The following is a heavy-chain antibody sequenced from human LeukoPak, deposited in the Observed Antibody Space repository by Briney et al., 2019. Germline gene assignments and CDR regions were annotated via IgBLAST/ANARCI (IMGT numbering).Heavy chain of an antibody. CDR1: RFASCDDS. V-gene: IGHV3-72*01. Sequence: PRGSLRPSCVASRFASCDDSTDSVRHSPRKRQWWVGRSSNTLGTHRTDYAASVRRTFHISRDDSKNSPYLQMNSLKSEDTAVYYCARSHYQTSGYFDQDAFDVWGQGTKVTVSS. J-gene: IGHJ3*01. CDR2: SSNTLGTHRT. CDR3: ARSHYQTSGYFDQDAFDV. D-gene: IGHD3-22*01.